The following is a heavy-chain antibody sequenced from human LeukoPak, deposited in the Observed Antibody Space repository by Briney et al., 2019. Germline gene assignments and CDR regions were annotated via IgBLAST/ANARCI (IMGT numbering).Heavy chain of an antibody. J-gene: IGHJ4*02. CDR3: AKCWGGWDYDILTGFDYFDY. CDR2: IRYDGSNK. V-gene: IGHV3-30*02. CDR1: GFTFSSYG. Sequence: PGGSLRLSCAASGFTFSSYGMHWVRQAPGKGLEWVAFIRYDGSNKYYADSVKGRFTISRDNSKNTLYLQMNSLRAEDTAVYYCAKCWGGWDYDILTGFDYFDYWGQGTLVTVSS. D-gene: IGHD3-9*01.